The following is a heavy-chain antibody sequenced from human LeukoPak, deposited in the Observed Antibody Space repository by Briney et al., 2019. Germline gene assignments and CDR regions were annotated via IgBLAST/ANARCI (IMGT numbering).Heavy chain of an antibody. CDR3: ARVPELELNWFDP. J-gene: IGHJ5*02. CDR1: GGTFSSYA. CDR2: IIPIFGTA. Sequence: ASVKVSCKASGGTFSSYAISWVRQAPGQGLEWMGRIIPIFGTANYAQKFQGRVTITTDESTSTAYMELRSLRSDDTAVYYCARVPELELNWFDPWGQGTLVTVSS. V-gene: IGHV1-69*05. D-gene: IGHD1-7*01.